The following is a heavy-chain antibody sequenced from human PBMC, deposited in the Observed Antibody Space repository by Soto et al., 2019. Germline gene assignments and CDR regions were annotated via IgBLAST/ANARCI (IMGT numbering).Heavy chain of an antibody. J-gene: IGHJ4*02. CDR3: AGDHSIMITFGGVIGGSDY. CDR1: GYTFTSYA. CDR2: INAGNGNT. D-gene: IGHD3-16*01. V-gene: IGHV1-3*01. Sequence: QVQLVQSGAEVKKPGASVKVSCKASGYTFTSYAMHWVRQAPGQRLEWMGWINAGNGNTKYSQKFQGRVTITRDTSASTAYMELSSLRSEDTAVYYCAGDHSIMITFGGVIGGSDYWGQGTLVTVSS.